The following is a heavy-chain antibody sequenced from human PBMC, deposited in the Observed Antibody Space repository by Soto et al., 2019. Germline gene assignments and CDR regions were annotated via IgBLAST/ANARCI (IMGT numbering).Heavy chain of an antibody. V-gene: IGHV4-34*01. CDR2: INHSGST. Sequence: SETLSLTCAVYGGSFSGYYWSWIRQPPGKGLEWIGEINHSGSTNYNPSLKSRVTISVDTSKNQFSLKLSSVTAADTVGFSGARWASPLGYCSSTCCYRDGFDYWGQGTLVTVSS. D-gene: IGHD2-2*01. J-gene: IGHJ4*02. CDR1: GGSFSGYY. CDR3: ARWASPLGYCSSTCCYRDGFDY.